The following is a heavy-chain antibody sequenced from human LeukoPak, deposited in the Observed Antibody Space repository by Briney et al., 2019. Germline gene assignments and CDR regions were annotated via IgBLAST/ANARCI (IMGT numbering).Heavy chain of an antibody. CDR2: ISSSSSTI. V-gene: IGHV3-48*01. CDR3: ARGLAAVDAFDI. CDR1: GFTFSSYS. Sequence: GGSLRLSCAASGFTFSSYSMNWVRQAPGKGLEWVSYISSSSSTIYYADSVKGRFTISRENDKNSLYLQMNSLRAEDTAVYYCARGLAAVDAFDIWGQGTMVTVSS. J-gene: IGHJ3*02. D-gene: IGHD6-25*01.